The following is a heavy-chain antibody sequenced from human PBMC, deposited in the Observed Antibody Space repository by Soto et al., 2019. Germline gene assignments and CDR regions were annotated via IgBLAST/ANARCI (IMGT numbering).Heavy chain of an antibody. V-gene: IGHV4-4*02. Sequence: QVQLQESGPGLVKPSGTLSLTCAVSGGSISSSNWWSWVRQPPGKGLEWIGEIYHSGSTNYNPSLTSRVTLSVDKSKNQFSLKLSSVTAADTAVYYCARALPIAVAATAFDYWGQGTLVTVSS. D-gene: IGHD6-19*01. CDR2: IYHSGST. CDR3: ARALPIAVAATAFDY. J-gene: IGHJ4*02. CDR1: GGSISSSNW.